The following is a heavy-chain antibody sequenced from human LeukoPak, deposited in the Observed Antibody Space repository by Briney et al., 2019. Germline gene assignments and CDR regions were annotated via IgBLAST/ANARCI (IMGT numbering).Heavy chain of an antibody. Sequence: SETLSLTCTVSGGSISNYYWSWIRQPPGKGLEWIGYIYKSGSTNYNPALKSRVAISVDTSKNQFSLKLSSVTAADTAVYYCARQTGSGLFILPGGQGTLVTVSS. CDR3: ARQTGSGLFILP. CDR1: GGSISNYY. CDR2: IYKSGST. D-gene: IGHD3/OR15-3a*01. V-gene: IGHV4-59*08. J-gene: IGHJ4*02.